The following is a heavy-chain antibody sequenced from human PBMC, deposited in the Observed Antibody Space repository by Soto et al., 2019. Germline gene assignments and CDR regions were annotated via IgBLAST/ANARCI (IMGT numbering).Heavy chain of an antibody. D-gene: IGHD3-16*01. J-gene: IGHJ4*02. CDR1: GDTFNSYV. V-gene: IGHV1-69*09. CDR3: ARESLGAKGADH. Sequence: QVQLVQSGAEVKRPGSSVKVSCESSGDTFNSYVISWVRQAPGQGLEWMGGIIPILAVTHYAQKFQGRVTMSALSSTGTAYMELTNLGFEDTALYYCARESLGAKGADHWGQGTLVTVSS. CDR2: IIPILAVT.